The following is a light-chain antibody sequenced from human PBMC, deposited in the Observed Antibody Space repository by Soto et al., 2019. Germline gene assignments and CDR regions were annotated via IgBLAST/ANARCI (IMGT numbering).Light chain of an antibody. Sequence: QSALTQPASVSGSPGQSITISCTGASSDVGAYNSVSWYQQHPDKAPKLIIYEVSYRPSGVSNRFSGSKSGNTASLTISGLHAEDEAAYYCSSYTSSSTYLFGTGTKLTVL. CDR1: SSDVGAYNS. J-gene: IGLJ1*01. CDR2: EVS. CDR3: SSYTSSSTYL. V-gene: IGLV2-14*03.